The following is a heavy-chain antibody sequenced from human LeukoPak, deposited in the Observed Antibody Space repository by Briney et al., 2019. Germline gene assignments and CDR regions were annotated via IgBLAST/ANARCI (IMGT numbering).Heavy chain of an antibody. Sequence: PGGSLRLSCAASGFIFSNAWMSWVRQAPGKGLEWVGRIKSKTDGGTTDYAAPVKGRFTISRDDSKNTLYLQMNSLKTEDTAVYYCTTDLQDYDYVWGSYARWGQGTLVTVSS. D-gene: IGHD3-16*01. CDR1: GFIFSNAW. J-gene: IGHJ4*02. V-gene: IGHV3-15*01. CDR3: TTDLQDYDYVWGSYAR. CDR2: IKSKTDGGTT.